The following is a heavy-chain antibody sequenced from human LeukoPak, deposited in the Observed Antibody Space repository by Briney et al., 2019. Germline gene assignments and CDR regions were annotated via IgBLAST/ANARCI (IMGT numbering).Heavy chain of an antibody. Sequence: ASVKVSCKASGYTFTGYYMHWVRQAPGQGLEWTGWINPNSGGTNYAQNFQGRVTMTRDTSINTAYMELSTLTSDDTAVYYCARGRDLDCSSTSCSMFDYWGQGTLVTVSS. CDR1: GYTFTGYY. CDR2: INPNSGGT. D-gene: IGHD2-2*01. V-gene: IGHV1-2*02. CDR3: ARGRDLDCSSTSCSMFDY. J-gene: IGHJ4*02.